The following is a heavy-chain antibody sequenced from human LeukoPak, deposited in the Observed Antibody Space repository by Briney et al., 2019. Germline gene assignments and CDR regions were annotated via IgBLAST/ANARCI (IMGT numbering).Heavy chain of an antibody. D-gene: IGHD2-15*01. Sequence: ASETLSLTCTVSGASISNSEFYWGWIRQAPGKGLEWIGSIYSSGSPYYSPSFKSRATMSIDRSQNHFSLRLSSVTAADTAVYYCAREMVGAEIRIDAFDIWGQGTMVTVSS. V-gene: IGHV4-39*02. CDR3: AREMVGAEIRIDAFDI. J-gene: IGHJ3*02. CDR1: GASISNSEFY. CDR2: IYSSGSP.